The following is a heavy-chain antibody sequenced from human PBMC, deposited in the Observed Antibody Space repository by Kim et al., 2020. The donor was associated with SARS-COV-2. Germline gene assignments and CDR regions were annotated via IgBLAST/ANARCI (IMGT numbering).Heavy chain of an antibody. J-gene: IGHJ6*02. CDR2: IYYSGST. Sequence: SETLSLTCTVSGGSISSGGYYWSWIRQHPGKGLEWIGYIYYSGSTYYNPSLKSRVTISVDTSKNQFSLKLSSVTAADTAVYYCARVGGSVYYGMDVWGQGTTVTVSS. CDR1: GGSISSGGYY. CDR3: ARVGGSVYYGMDV. D-gene: IGHD2-15*01. V-gene: IGHV4-31*03.